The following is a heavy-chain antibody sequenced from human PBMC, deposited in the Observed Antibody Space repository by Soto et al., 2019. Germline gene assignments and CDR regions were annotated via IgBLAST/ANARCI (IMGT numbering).Heavy chain of an antibody. CDR2: ISAYNGNT. CDR3: ARDPGGKHYYYYGMDV. Sequence: RASVKVSCKASGYTFTSYGISWVRQAPGQGLEWMGWISAYNGNTNYAQKLQGRVTMTTDTSTSTAYMELRSLRSDDTAVYYCARDPGGKHYYYYGMDVWGQGTTVTVSS. CDR1: GYTFTSYG. V-gene: IGHV1-18*01. D-gene: IGHD1-1*01. J-gene: IGHJ6*02.